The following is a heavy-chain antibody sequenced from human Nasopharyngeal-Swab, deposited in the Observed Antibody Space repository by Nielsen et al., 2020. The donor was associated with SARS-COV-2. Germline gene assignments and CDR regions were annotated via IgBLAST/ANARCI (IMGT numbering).Heavy chain of an antibody. Sequence: SETLSLTCTVSGGSIRSGDYYWSWIRKPPGQGLEWIGYNYNSGSTYYNPSLKRRVTISVDTSKNQSSLKLSPRTADDKAVYYCARVPGITMIVVVMVGAFDIWGQETMVTVSS. V-gene: IGHV4-30-4*02. CDR3: ARVPGITMIVVVMVGAFDI. CDR1: GGSIRSGDYY. D-gene: IGHD3-22*01. CDR2: NYNSGST. J-gene: IGHJ3*02.